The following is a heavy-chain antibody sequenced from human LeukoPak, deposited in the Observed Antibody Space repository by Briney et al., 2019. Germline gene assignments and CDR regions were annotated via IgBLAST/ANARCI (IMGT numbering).Heavy chain of an antibody. D-gene: IGHD3-10*01. Sequence: GGSLRLSCAASGFTFSSYAMSWVRQAPGKWLEWVSAISGSGGSTYYADSVKGRFTISRDNSKNTLYLQMNSLRLEDTAVYYCAHTSPGYMVRGVILDYWGQGTLVTVSS. V-gene: IGHV3-23*01. CDR2: ISGSGGST. CDR1: GFTFSSYA. CDR3: AHTSPGYMVRGVILDY. J-gene: IGHJ4*02.